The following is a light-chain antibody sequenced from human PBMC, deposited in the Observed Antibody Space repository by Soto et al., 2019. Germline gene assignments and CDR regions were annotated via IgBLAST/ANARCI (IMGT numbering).Light chain of an antibody. V-gene: IGKV4-1*01. Sequence: DIVMTQSPDSLAVSLGERATINCKSSQSVLYSSNNKNYLAWYQQKPGQPPKLLIYWASTREAGVPDRFSGSGSATDITLTISSLQAEDVAVYYCQQYYSTPHTFGGATKVEIK. J-gene: IGKJ4*01. CDR1: QSVLYSSNNKNY. CDR3: QQYYSTPHT. CDR2: WAS.